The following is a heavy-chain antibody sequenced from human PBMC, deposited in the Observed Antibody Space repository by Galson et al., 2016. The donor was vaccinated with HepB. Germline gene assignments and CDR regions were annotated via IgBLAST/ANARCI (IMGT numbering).Heavy chain of an antibody. Sequence: SVKVSCKASGYTFTRYYMHWVRQAPGQGLECMGTINPSGGTTTYSQKFQDRVTMTRDTSTSTAYMELRSLRSDDTAVYYCARDPAPAAPRNWFDPWGQGTLVTVSS. CDR3: ARDPAPAAPRNWFDP. J-gene: IGHJ5*02. D-gene: IGHD2-2*01. CDR2: INPSGGTT. CDR1: GYTFTRYY. V-gene: IGHV1-46*01.